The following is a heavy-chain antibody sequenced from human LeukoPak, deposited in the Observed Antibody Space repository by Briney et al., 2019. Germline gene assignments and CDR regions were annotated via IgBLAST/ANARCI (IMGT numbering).Heavy chain of an antibody. V-gene: IGHV1-46*01. CDR2: INPSGGT. D-gene: IGHD6-19*01. J-gene: IGHJ4*02. Sequence: ASVKISCKAFGYTFTSYYVHWVRQAPGRGLEWMGIINPSGGTNYAQKFQGRVTMTRDTSTSTVYMGLSSLRSEDTAVYYCARGTPGYSSVWGQGTLVTVSS. CDR3: ARGTPGYSSV. CDR1: GYTFTSYY.